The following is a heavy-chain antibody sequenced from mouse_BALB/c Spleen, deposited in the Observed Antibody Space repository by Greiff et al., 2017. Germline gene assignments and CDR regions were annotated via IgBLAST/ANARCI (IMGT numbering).Heavy chain of an antibody. D-gene: IGHD1-2*01. CDR1: GFTFSSYA. CDR3: ARGLEDWYFDV. Sequence: DVMLVESGGGLVKPGGSLKLSCAASGFTFSSYAMSWVRQSPEKRLEWVAEISSGGSYTYYPDTVTGRFTISRDNAKNTLYLEMSSLRSEDTAMYYCARGLEDWYFDVWGAGTTVTVSS. V-gene: IGHV5-9-4*01. CDR2: ISSGGSYT. J-gene: IGHJ1*01.